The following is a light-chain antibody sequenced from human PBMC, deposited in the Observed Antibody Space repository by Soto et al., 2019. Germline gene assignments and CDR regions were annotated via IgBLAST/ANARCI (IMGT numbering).Light chain of an antibody. Sequence: DIQMTQSPSTLSASVGDRVTITCRASQSISSWLAWYQQKPGKAPKLLIYKASSLESGVPSRFSGSGSGTEFTLTSSSLQLDDFATYYYKKYNGYPYTFGQGTKREIK. V-gene: IGKV1-5*03. CDR2: KAS. CDR3: KKYNGYPYT. CDR1: QSISSW. J-gene: IGKJ2*01.